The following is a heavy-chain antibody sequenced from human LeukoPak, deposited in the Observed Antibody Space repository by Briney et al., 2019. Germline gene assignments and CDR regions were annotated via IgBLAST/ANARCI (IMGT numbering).Heavy chain of an antibody. J-gene: IGHJ4*02. V-gene: IGHV3-66*01. CDR1: GFTVSSNY. Sequence: PGGSLRLSCAASGFTVSSNYMSWVRQAPGKGLEWVSVIYSGGSTYYADSVKGRFTISRDNSKNTLYLQMNSLRAEDTAVYYCARDRGYYYGSGSYYDYWGQGTLVTVSS. CDR3: ARDRGYYYGSGSYYDY. D-gene: IGHD3-10*01. CDR2: IYSGGST.